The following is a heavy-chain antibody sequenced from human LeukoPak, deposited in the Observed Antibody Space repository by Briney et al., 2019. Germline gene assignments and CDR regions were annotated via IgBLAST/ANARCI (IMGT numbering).Heavy chain of an antibody. J-gene: IGHJ4*02. Sequence: PSQPLSLTCAVSGGSISSGGYYWSWIRQPAGKGLEWIGRIYTSGSTNYNPSLKSRVTISVDTSKNQFSLKLSSVTAADTAVYYCARGPIGYYFDYWGQGTLVTVSS. V-gene: IGHV4-61*02. CDR1: GGSISSGGYY. D-gene: IGHD2-15*01. CDR3: ARGPIGYYFDY. CDR2: IYTSGST.